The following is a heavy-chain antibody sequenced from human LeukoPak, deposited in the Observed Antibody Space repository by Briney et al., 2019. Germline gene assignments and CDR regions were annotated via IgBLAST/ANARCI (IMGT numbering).Heavy chain of an antibody. CDR2: ISSSSNYI. J-gene: IGHJ3*02. CDR1: GFTFSSQS. CDR3: ARDGRPGTGVGWPVAHDAFDI. V-gene: IGHV3-21*01. D-gene: IGHD6-19*01. Sequence: PGGSLRLSCVASGFTFSSQSMNWVRQAPGKGLEWVSSISSSSNYIYYADSVKGRFTISRDNAKNSLYLQMNSLRAEDTAVYYCARDGRPGTGVGWPVAHDAFDIWGQGTMVTVSS.